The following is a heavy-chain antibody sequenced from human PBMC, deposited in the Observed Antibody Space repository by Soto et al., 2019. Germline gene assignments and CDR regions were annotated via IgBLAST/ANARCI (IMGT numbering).Heavy chain of an antibody. CDR2: IYWDDDK. J-gene: IGHJ4*02. D-gene: IGHD3-10*01. CDR1: GFSLSTSGVG. V-gene: IGHV2-5*02. CDR3: AHRVSNYYGSGRTYYFDY. Sequence: QITLKESGPTLVKPTQTLTLTCTFSGFSLSTSGVGVGWIRQPPGKALEWLALIYWDDDKRYSPSLKSRLTITKDTYKNQVVLTMTNMDPVDTATYYCAHRVSNYYGSGRTYYFDYWGQGTLVTVSS.